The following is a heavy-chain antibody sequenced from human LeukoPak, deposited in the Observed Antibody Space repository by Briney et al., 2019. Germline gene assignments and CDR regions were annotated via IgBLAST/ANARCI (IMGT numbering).Heavy chain of an antibody. D-gene: IGHD2-15*01. V-gene: IGHV3-23*01. Sequence: GPLRLSCAASGFTFSSYAMSWVRQAPGKGLEWVSAISGSGGSTYYADSVKGRFTISRDNSKNTLYLQMNSLRAEDTAVYYCAKDVSVGYCSGGSCPNWFDPWGQGTLVTVSS. CDR2: ISGSGGST. CDR3: AKDVSVGYCSGGSCPNWFDP. J-gene: IGHJ5*02. CDR1: GFTFSSYA.